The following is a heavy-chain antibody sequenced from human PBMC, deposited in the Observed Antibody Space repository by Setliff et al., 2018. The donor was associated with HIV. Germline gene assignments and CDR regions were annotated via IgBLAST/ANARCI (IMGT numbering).Heavy chain of an antibody. J-gene: IGHJ5*01. CDR2: INPSGGST. Sequence: ASVKVSCKASGYTFTSYYMHWVRQAPGQGLEWMGIINPSGGSTSYAQKFQGRVTMTRDTSTSTVYMELSSLRSEDTALYYCARSMEPRGDGEPALQRWAVVLIIIPINECKPLQGLSWG. CDR3: ARSMEPRGDGEPALQRWAVVLIIIPINECKPLQGLS. CDR1: GYTFTSYY. D-gene: IGHD2-2*01. V-gene: IGHV1-46*03.